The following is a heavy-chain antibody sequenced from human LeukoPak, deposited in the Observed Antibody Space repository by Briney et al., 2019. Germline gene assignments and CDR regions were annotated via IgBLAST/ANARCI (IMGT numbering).Heavy chain of an antibody. Sequence: GESLRLCCTASGFTFSSYAMTWVRQAPREGLERVSGISIIGASTYYADSVNGRFTISRDNSKNTLYLQMNSLRAEDTAVYYCAKVIDSYGQGDIWGQGTMVTVAS. J-gene: IGHJ3*02. V-gene: IGHV3-23*01. CDR3: AKVIDSYGQGDI. CDR2: ISIIGAST. D-gene: IGHD5-18*01. CDR1: GFTFSSYA.